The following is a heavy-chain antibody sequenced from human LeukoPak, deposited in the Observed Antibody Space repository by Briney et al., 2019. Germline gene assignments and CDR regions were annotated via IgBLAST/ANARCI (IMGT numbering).Heavy chain of an antibody. J-gene: IGHJ4*02. Sequence: GGSLRLSCVASGFTFGGYTINWVRLAPGKGLEWVSYISSSASTTHYADSVMGRFTISRDNAKNSLYLQMNSLRAEDTAVYYCARGRYSRYFDYWGQGTLVTVSS. V-gene: IGHV3-48*04. CDR1: GFTFGGYT. CDR2: ISSSASTT. CDR3: ARGRYSRYFDY. D-gene: IGHD6-13*01.